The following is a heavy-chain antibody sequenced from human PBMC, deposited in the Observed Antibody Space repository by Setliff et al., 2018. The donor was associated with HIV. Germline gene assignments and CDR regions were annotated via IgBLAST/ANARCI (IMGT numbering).Heavy chain of an antibody. CDR1: GGTFSSYA. CDR3: ARGHYYDSSGYFRPLGY. D-gene: IGHD3-22*01. J-gene: IGHJ4*02. CDR2: IFPNLDIP. V-gene: IGHV1-69*10. Sequence: ASVKVSCKASGGTFSSYAINWVRQAPGQGLDWMGGIFPNLDIPNYAQKFQGRVTITADKSTSTAYMELSSLRSEETAVYYCARGHYYDSSGYFRPLGYWGQGTLVTVSS.